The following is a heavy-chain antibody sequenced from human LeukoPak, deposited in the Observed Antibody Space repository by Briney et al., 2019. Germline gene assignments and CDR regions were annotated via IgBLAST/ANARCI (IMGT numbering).Heavy chain of an antibody. CDR3: AKEMGPATAIHFDY. J-gene: IGHJ4*02. CDR1: GFTFSSYA. D-gene: IGHD2-2*02. V-gene: IGHV3-23*01. Sequence: PGGSLRLSCAASGFTFSSYAMSWVRQAPGKGQEWVSVISISGGRTYSADSVKGRFTISRDNSKNTLYLQMNSLRVEDTAVYYCAKEMGPATAIHFDYWGQGTLVTVSS. CDR2: ISISGGRT.